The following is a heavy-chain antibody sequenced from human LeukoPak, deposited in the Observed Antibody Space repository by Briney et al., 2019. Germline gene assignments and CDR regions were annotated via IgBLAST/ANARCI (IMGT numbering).Heavy chain of an antibody. V-gene: IGHV1-2*02. D-gene: IGHD1-26*01. CDR1: GYTFTGYY. CDR2: INPNSGGS. Sequence: ASVKVSCKASGYTFTGYYMHWVRQAPGQGLEWMGWINPNSGGSNYARKFQGRVTMTRDTSISTAYMELSRLRSDDTAVYYCARERSSGSYFSYWGQGTLVTVSS. CDR3: ARERSSGSYFSY. J-gene: IGHJ4*02.